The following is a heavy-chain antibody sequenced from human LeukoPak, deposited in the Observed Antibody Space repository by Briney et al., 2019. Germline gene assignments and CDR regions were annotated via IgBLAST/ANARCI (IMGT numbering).Heavy chain of an antibody. CDR1: GGSISSYY. D-gene: IGHD6-19*01. V-gene: IGHV4-59*01. CDR3: AGHYSSGWYPLYYYYGMDV. Sequence: PSETLSLTCTVSGGSISSYYWSWIRQPPGKGLEWIGYICYSGSTNYNPSLKSRVTISVDTSKNQFSLKLSSVTAADTAVYYCAGHYSSGWYPLYYYYGMDVWGQGTTVTVSS. CDR2: ICYSGST. J-gene: IGHJ6*02.